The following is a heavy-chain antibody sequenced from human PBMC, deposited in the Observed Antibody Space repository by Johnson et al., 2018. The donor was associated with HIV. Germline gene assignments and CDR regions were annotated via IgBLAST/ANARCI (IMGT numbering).Heavy chain of an antibody. CDR1: GFTVSSNY. J-gene: IGHJ3*02. CDR2: LKSRADGGTT. Sequence: VQLVESGGGVVRPGGSLRLSCAASGFTVSSNYMSWVRQPPGKGLEWVGRLKSRADGGTTDYAVSVKDRFTILRDDSKNTLYLQMSSLRTEDAGVYYCTTEGDAFDIWGQGTMVTVSS. CDR3: TTEGDAFDI. V-gene: IGHV3-15*01.